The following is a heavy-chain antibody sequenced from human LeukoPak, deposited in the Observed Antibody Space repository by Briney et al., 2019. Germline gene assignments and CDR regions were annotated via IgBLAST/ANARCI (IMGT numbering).Heavy chain of an antibody. CDR3: ARGGYYYDSSGYYRPGDY. CDR1: GFTFSSYA. CDR2: ISYDGSNK. Sequence: GGSLRLSCAASGFTFSSYAMHWVRQAPGKGLEWVAVISYDGSNKYYADSVKGRFTISRDNSKNTLYLQMNSLRAEDTAVYYCARGGYYYDSSGYYRPGDYWGRGTLVTVSS. D-gene: IGHD3-22*01. V-gene: IGHV3-30-3*01. J-gene: IGHJ4*02.